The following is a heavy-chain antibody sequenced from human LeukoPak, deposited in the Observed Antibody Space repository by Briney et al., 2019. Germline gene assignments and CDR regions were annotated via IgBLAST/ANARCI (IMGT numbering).Heavy chain of an antibody. V-gene: IGHV3-21*01. CDR1: GFTFSSYS. CDR3: ARDILYDFWSGLDY. Sequence: GGSLRLSCAASGFTFSSYSMNWVRQAPGKGLEWVSSISSSSSYIYFADSVKGRFTISRDNAKNSLYLQMNSLRAEDTAVYYCARDILYDFWSGLDYWGQGTLVTVSS. CDR2: ISSSSSYI. J-gene: IGHJ4*02. D-gene: IGHD3-3*01.